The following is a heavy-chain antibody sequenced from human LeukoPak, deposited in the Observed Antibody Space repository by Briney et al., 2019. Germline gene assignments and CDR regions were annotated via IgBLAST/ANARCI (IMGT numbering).Heavy chain of an antibody. V-gene: IGHV3-48*04. Sequence: GGALRLSCAASGFTFSSYSMNWVRQAPGKGLEGVSYISSSSSTIYYANSVKGRFTISRDNAKNSLYLQMNSLRAEDTAVYYCAREYYDSSGYYNVGDYWGQGTLVTVSS. CDR2: ISSSSSTI. CDR1: GFTFSSYS. D-gene: IGHD3-22*01. CDR3: AREYYDSSGYYNVGDY. J-gene: IGHJ4*02.